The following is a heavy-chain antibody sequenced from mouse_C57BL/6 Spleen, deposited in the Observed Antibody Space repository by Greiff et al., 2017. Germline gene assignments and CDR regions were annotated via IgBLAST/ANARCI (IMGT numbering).Heavy chain of an antibody. D-gene: IGHD2-1*01. Sequence: QVQLQQSGAELVKPGASVKLSCKASGYTFTSYWMHWVKQRPGQGLEWIGMIHPNSGSTNYNEKFKSKATLTVDKSSSTAYMQLSSLTSEDSAGYYCAGGNSGYFDVWGTGTTVTVSS. V-gene: IGHV1-64*01. CDR2: IHPNSGST. CDR3: AGGNSGYFDV. J-gene: IGHJ1*03. CDR1: GYTFTSYW.